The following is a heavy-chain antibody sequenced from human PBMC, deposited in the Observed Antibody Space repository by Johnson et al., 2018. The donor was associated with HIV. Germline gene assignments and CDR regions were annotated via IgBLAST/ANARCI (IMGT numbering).Heavy chain of an antibody. D-gene: IGHD1-26*01. CDR2: ISGSGGST. J-gene: IGHJ3*02. CDR1: GFTFSNYG. Sequence: VQLVESGGGLGKPGGSMRLSCAASGFTFSNYGMHWVRQAPGKGLEWVSAISGSGGSTYYADSVKGRFTISRDNSKNTLYLQMNSLRAEDTAVYYCAREGSYGGGDTLDIWGQGTMVTVSS. V-gene: IGHV3-23*04. CDR3: AREGSYGGGDTLDI.